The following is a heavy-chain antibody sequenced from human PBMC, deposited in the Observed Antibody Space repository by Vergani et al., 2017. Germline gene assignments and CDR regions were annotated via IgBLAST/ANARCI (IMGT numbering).Heavy chain of an antibody. Sequence: QVQLVQSGAEVKKPGSSVKVSCKASGGTFSSYAISWVRQAPGQGLEWMGGIIPIFGTANYAQKIQGRVTITADESTSTAYMELSSLRSEDTAVYYCARAPLTTVVRGAYWYFDLWGRGTLVTVSS. CDR2: IIPIFGTA. D-gene: IGHD4-23*01. J-gene: IGHJ2*01. CDR1: GGTFSSYA. CDR3: ARAPLTTVVRGAYWYFDL. V-gene: IGHV1-69*01.